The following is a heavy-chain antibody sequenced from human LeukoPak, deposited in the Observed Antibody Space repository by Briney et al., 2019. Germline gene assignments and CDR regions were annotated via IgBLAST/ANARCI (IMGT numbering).Heavy chain of an antibody. CDR3: ARDTMLYCSGGSCYSRRGDWFDP. CDR2: INPNTDDT. Sequence: ASVKVSCKASGYTLSGYYMHWVRQAPGQGLEWMGWINPNTDDTNYAQKFQGRVTLTRDTSISTAYMELSRLRSDDTAVYFCARDTMLYCSGGSCYSRRGDWFDPWGQGTLVTVSS. J-gene: IGHJ5*02. V-gene: IGHV1-2*02. D-gene: IGHD2-15*01. CDR1: GYTLSGYY.